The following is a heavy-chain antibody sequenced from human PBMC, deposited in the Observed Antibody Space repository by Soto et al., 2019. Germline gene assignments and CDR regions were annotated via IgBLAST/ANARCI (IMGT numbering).Heavy chain of an antibody. J-gene: IGHJ5*02. CDR1: GVSISSGGYY. Sequence: TLCLACPVSGVSISSGGYYWSWIRQHPGKGLEWIGYIYYSGSTYYNPSLKSRVTISVDTSKNQFSLKLSSVTAADKAVYYCARWAGDFTPLVDPWGQGTLVTVSS. D-gene: IGHD3-10*01. CDR3: ARWAGDFTPLVDP. V-gene: IGHV4-31*03. CDR2: IYYSGST.